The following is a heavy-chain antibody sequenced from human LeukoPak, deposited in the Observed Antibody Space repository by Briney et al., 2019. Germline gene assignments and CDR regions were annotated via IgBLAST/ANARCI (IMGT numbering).Heavy chain of an antibody. CDR3: ARLAYCGGDCSDAFDI. D-gene: IGHD2-21*02. J-gene: IGHJ3*02. CDR2: INHSGST. V-gene: IGHV4-34*01. CDR1: GGSFSGYY. Sequence: SETLSLTCAVYGGSFSGYYWSWIRQPPGKGLEWIGEINHSGSTNYNPSLKCRVTISVDTSKNQFSLKLSSVTAADTAVYYCARLAYCGGDCSDAFDIWGQGTMVTVSS.